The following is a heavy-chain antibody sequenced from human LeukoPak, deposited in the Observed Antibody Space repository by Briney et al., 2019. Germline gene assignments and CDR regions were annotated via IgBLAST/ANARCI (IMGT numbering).Heavy chain of an antibody. CDR1: GFTFSSYW. CDR3: ARDGVAAAQRGAFDI. J-gene: IGHJ3*02. CDR2: INTDGSST. D-gene: IGHD6-13*01. Sequence: GGSLRLSCAASGFTFSSYWMHWVRQAPGKGLVWVSRINTDGSSTSYADSVKGRFTISRDNAKNTLYLQMNSLRAEDTAVYYCARDGVAAAQRGAFDIWGQGTMVTVSS. V-gene: IGHV3-74*01.